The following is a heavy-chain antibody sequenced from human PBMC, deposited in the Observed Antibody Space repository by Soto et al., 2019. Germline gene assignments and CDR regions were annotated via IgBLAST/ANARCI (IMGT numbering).Heavy chain of an antibody. CDR3: ARDGAGGYYFDS. CDR2: ISYDGSNK. CDR1: GFTFSSYA. Sequence: QVQLVESGGGVVQPGRSLRLSCAASGFTFSSYAMHWVRQAPGKGLEWVAVISYDGSNKYYADSVKGRFTISRDNSKNTLYLQMNSLRAEDTAVYYCARDGAGGYYFDSWGQGTLVTVSS. D-gene: IGHD1-26*01. J-gene: IGHJ4*02. V-gene: IGHV3-30-3*01.